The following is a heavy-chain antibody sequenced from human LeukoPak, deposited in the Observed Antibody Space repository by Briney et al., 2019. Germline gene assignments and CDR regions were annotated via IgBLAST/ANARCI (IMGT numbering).Heavy chain of an antibody. CDR3: ARSGLHDYGDRHPSDY. D-gene: IGHD4-17*01. V-gene: IGHV5-51*01. Sequence: GESLKISCKGSGYSFASYWIGWVRQMPGKGLEWMGIIYPGDSDTRYSPSFQGQVTISADKSISTAYLQWSSLKASDTAMYYCARSGLHDYGDRHPSDYWGQGTLVTVSS. CDR2: IYPGDSDT. CDR1: GYSFASYW. J-gene: IGHJ4*02.